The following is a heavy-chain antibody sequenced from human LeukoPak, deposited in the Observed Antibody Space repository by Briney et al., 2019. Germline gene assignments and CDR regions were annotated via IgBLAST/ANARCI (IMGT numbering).Heavy chain of an antibody. CDR1: GFTFSSYW. V-gene: IGHV3-74*01. CDR3: AREGQWLASDY. J-gene: IGHJ4*02. D-gene: IGHD6-19*01. CDR2: INRDGSST. Sequence: GGSLRLSCAASGFTFSSYWMHWVRQGPGKGLVWVSRINRDGSSTSYADSVKGRFTISRDNAKDTLYLRMNSLRAEDTAVYYCAREGQWLASDYWGQGTLVTVSS.